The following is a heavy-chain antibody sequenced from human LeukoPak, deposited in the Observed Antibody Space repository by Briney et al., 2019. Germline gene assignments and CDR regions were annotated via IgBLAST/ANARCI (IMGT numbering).Heavy chain of an antibody. V-gene: IGHV3-23*01. Sequence: GGSLRLSCAASGFTFSNYAMSWVRQAPGKGLEWVSTISGSGGSTYYADSVKGRFTISRDNSKNTLYLQTNSLRAEDTAVYYCAGDASYYGSGNYFWGQGTLVTVS. CDR2: ISGSGGST. CDR1: GFTFSNYA. J-gene: IGHJ4*02. CDR3: AGDASYYGSGNYF. D-gene: IGHD3-10*01.